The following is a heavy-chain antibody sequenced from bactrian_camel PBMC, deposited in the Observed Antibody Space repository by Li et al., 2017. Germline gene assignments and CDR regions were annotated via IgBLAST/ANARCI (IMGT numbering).Heavy chain of an antibody. J-gene: IGHJ6*01. CDR1: PLPTSRYC. Sequence: HVQLVESGGGSVQAGGSLRLSCATSPLPTSRYCLAWFRQAPGKEREWVSSINTSEETDYADSVAGRFTASRDNAKNTVYLQMNNLRSEDTALYYCAKNRYGGNWYAWGTDFGYWGQGTQVTVS. CDR3: AKNRYGGNWYAWGTDFGY. CDR2: INTSEET. D-gene: IGHD6*01. V-gene: IGHV3S1*01.